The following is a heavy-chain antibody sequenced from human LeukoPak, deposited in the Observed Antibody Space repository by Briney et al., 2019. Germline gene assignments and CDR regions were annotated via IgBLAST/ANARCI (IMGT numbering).Heavy chain of an antibody. D-gene: IGHD4-17*01. V-gene: IGHV4-30-2*01. Sequence: SETLSLTCAVSGGSISSGGYSWSWIRQPPGKGLEWIGYIYHSGSTYYNPSLKSRVTISVDRSKNQFSLKLSSVTAADTAVYYCAGGYGDYAYGGFDYWGQGTLVTVSS. CDR2: IYHSGST. CDR1: GGSISSGGYS. J-gene: IGHJ4*02. CDR3: AGGYGDYAYGGFDY.